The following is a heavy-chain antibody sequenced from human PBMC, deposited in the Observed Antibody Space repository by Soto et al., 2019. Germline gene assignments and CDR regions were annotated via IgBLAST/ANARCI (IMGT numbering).Heavy chain of an antibody. CDR3: ARSLFIASTDTEPFDS. J-gene: IGHJ4*02. CDR1: AFTFSSYG. D-gene: IGHD6-13*01. Sequence: QVQLVESGGGVVQPGRSLRLSCAASAFTFSSYGMHWVRQAPGKGLEWVSVISSDGTNKYYADSVKGRFTISRDNSKNTLFLQVNSLRAEDTAVHYCARSLFIASTDTEPFDSWGQGTLVTVSS. V-gene: IGHV3-30-3*01. CDR2: ISSDGTNK.